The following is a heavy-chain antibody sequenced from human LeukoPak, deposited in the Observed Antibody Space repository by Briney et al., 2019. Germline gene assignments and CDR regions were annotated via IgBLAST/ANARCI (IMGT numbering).Heavy chain of an antibody. CDR1: GGSISSYY. Sequence: SETLSLTCTVSGGSISSYYWSWIRQPPGLGLEWIGYIYYSGSTNYNPSLKSRVTISVDTSKNQFSLKLSSVPAADTAVYYCARTQYGGYVNYWGQGTLVTVSS. J-gene: IGHJ4*02. D-gene: IGHD4/OR15-4a*01. CDR2: IYYSGST. V-gene: IGHV4-59*08. CDR3: ARTQYGGYVNY.